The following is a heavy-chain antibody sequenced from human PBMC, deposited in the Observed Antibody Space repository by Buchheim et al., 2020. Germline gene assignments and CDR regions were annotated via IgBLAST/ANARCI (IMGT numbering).Heavy chain of an antibody. Sequence: QLQLQESGPGLVKPSETLSLTCFVSGDSIGSSSYYWGWVRQSPGKGLEWIAIAYYTGTTFYNPSLKSRVTISIETSKSQFSLKMNSVTAADTAVYYCASGTILWFRTIDLWGQGAL. CDR3: ASGTILWFRTIDL. CDR2: AYYTGTT. V-gene: IGHV4-39*01. J-gene: IGHJ5*02. D-gene: IGHD3-10*01. CDR1: GDSIGSSSYY.